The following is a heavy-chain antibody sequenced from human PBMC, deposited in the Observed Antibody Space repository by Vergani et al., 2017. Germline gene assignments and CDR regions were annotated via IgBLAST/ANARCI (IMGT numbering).Heavy chain of an antibody. D-gene: IGHD5-24*01. CDR1: GYSFSTHA. CDR2: IDTNNGRP. J-gene: IGHJ4*02. V-gene: IGHV7-4-1*02. CDR3: VGGFRRNDNILHR. Sequence: QVQLVQSGSELKKPGASVKVSCRASGYSFSTHALHWMRLAPGQGLEWMGWIDTNNGRPTYAQGFTGRFVFSVDTSVSTAYLEITSLRPDDTAVYFCVGGFRRNDNILHRWGQGTLVTVSS.